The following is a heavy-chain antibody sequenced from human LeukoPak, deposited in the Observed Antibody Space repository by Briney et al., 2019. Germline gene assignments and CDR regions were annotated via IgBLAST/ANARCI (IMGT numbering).Heavy chain of an antibody. Sequence: ASVKVSCKVSGYTLTELSMHWVRQAPGKGLEWMGGFDPEDGETIYAQKFQGRVTMTEDTSTDTAYMELSRLRSENTAVYYWETYPAIEAVAGPGAFDIWGQGTMVTVSS. D-gene: IGHD6-19*01. CDR2: FDPEDGET. CDR3: ETYPAIEAVAGPGAFDI. J-gene: IGHJ3*02. V-gene: IGHV1-24*01. CDR1: GYTLTELS.